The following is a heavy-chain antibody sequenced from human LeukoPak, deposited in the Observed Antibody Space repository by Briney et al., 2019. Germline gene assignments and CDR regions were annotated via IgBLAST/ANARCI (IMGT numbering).Heavy chain of an antibody. CDR3: SLLGYSSSWNNF. CDR1: RGSINSHN. Sequence: PSETLSCTCTVSRGSINSHNWSRMRQPPGKGPEWIGYIYYSGTTSYNPSLKSRVTISADTSKNQFSLNLTSVITADTGVYYCSLLGYSSSWNNFWGQGTLVTVSS. J-gene: IGHJ4*02. V-gene: IGHV4-59*11. CDR2: IYYSGTT. D-gene: IGHD2-2*01.